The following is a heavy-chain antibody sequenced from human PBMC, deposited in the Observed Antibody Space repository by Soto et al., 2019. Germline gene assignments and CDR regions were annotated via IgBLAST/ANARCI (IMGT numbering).Heavy chain of an antibody. CDR1: GGSFRGYY. Sequence: PSETLSLTCAVYGGSFRGYYWTWIRQPPGKGLEWIGEINHRGSTKYNPSLKSRVTISADTSKNQFSLKLTSVTAADTAVFYCARAREAAAGTWYFDSWGQGTQVTVSS. V-gene: IGHV4-34*01. CDR2: INHRGST. CDR3: ARAREAAAGTWYFDS. D-gene: IGHD6-13*01. J-gene: IGHJ4*02.